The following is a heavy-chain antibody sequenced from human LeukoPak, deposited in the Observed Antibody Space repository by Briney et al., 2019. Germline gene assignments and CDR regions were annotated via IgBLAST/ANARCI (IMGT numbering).Heavy chain of an antibody. CDR2: ISYDGSNK. V-gene: IGHV3-30*03. CDR3: ARVSYGDYMPYYYYGMDV. Sequence: GRSLRLSCAASGFTFSSYGMHWVRQAPGKGLEWVAVISYDGSNKYYADSVKGRFTISRDNSKNTLYLQMNSLRAEDTAVYYCARVSYGDYMPYYYYGMDVWGQGTTVTVSS. CDR1: GFTFSSYG. D-gene: IGHD4-17*01. J-gene: IGHJ6*02.